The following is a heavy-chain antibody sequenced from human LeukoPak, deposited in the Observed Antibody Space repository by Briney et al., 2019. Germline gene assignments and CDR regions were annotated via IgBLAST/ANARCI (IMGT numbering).Heavy chain of an antibody. CDR2: ISYGGSNK. V-gene: IGHV3-30*18. CDR1: GFTFSSYG. D-gene: IGHD1-26*01. Sequence: PGGSLRLSCAASGFTFSSYGMHWVRQAPGKGLEWVAVISYGGSNKYYADSVKGRFTISRDNSKNTLYLQMNSLRADDTAVYYCAKGEGPTVGTTWGQGTLVTVSS. J-gene: IGHJ4*02. CDR3: AKGEGPTVGTT.